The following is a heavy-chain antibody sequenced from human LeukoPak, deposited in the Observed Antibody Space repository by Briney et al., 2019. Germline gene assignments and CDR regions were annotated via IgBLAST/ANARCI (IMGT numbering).Heavy chain of an antibody. CDR1: GFTFSSYS. J-gene: IGHJ4*02. V-gene: IGHV3-30*18. D-gene: IGHD1-26*01. CDR3: AKRGSYYGSFFDY. CDR2: ISYDGSNK. Sequence: PGGSLRLSCAASGFTFSSYSMNWVRQAPGKGLQWVAVISYDGSNKYYADSVKGRFTISRDNSKNTLYLQMNSLRAEDTAVYYCAKRGSYYGSFFDYWGQGTLVTVSS.